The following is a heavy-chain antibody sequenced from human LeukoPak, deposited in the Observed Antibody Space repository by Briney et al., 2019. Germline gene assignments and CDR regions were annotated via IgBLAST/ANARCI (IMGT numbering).Heavy chain of an antibody. CDR3: ARGGIVVENWFDP. CDR2: SNPDNVGT. V-gene: IGHV1-2*06. Sequence: GASVTLSCKASGYSFTAHYMHWIRQAPGQGLEWMGQSNPDNVGTNYAQKFQGRVTMTRDTSISTAYMELSRLRSDDTAVYYCARGGIVVENWFDPWGQGTLVTVSS. CDR1: GYSFTAHY. J-gene: IGHJ5*02. D-gene: IGHD2-2*01.